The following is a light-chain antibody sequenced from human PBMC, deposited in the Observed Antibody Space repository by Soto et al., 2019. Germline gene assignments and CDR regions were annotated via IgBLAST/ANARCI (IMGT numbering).Light chain of an antibody. J-gene: IGKJ1*01. CDR2: EAS. Sequence: DIQMTQSPSSLSASVGDRVTITCRASQPISRYLNWYQQKPGKAPKLLIYEASTLQSGVPSRFSGSGSGTDFTLTISSMKPEELATYACQQSYSSSWTVGPWTKGEIK. V-gene: IGKV1-39*01. CDR3: QQSYSSSWT. CDR1: QPISRY.